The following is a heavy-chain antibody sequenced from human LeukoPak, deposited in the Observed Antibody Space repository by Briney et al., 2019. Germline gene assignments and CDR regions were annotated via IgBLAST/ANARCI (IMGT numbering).Heavy chain of an antibody. D-gene: IGHD2-21*02. Sequence: ASVKVSCKVSGYTLTELSMHWVRQAPGKGLEWMGGFDPEDGETIYAQKFQGRVTMTEDTSTDTAYMELSSLRSEDTAVYYCATDTDCGGDCLFSYGMDVWGQGTTVTVSS. J-gene: IGHJ6*02. V-gene: IGHV1-24*01. CDR2: FDPEDGET. CDR1: GYTLTELS. CDR3: ATDTDCGGDCLFSYGMDV.